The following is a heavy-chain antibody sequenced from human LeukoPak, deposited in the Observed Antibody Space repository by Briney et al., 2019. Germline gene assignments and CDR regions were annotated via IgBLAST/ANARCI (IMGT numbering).Heavy chain of an antibody. CDR1: GFPLSSYA. V-gene: IGHV3-30*03. CDR3: ARHGSSGYSIDY. CDR2: ISYDGSNK. Sequence: PGGSLRLSCAASGFPLSSYAMSWVRQAPGKGLEWVAVISYDGSNKYYADSVKGRFTISRDNSKNTLYLQMNSLRAEDTAVYYCARHGSSGYSIDYWGQGTLVTVSS. D-gene: IGHD3-22*01. J-gene: IGHJ4*02.